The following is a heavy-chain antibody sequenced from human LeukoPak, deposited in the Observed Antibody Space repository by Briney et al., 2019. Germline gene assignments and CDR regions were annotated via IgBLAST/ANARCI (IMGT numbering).Heavy chain of an antibody. V-gene: IGHV1-2*02. D-gene: IGHD3-10*01. Sequence: ASVKVSCRPFGYTFTGYYIHWVRQAPGQGLEWMGWINPNSGGTNYAQKFEGRVTMTTDTSINTGYVELSSLTSDDTAVYFCARAHYLRLYFFDYWGQGTLVTVSS. CDR2: INPNSGGT. CDR1: GYTFTGYY. CDR3: ARAHYLRLYFFDY. J-gene: IGHJ4*02.